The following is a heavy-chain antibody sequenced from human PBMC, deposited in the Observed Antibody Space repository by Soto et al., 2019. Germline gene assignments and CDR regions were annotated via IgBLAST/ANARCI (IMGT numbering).Heavy chain of an antibody. CDR2: MNPNSGNT. D-gene: IGHD6-13*01. CDR3: ARGPPSSWYYNCYYMDV. Sequence: QVQLVQSGAEVKKPGASVKVSCKASGYTFTSYDINWVRQATGQGLEWMGWMNPNSGNTGYAQKFQGRVTMTRNTSISTAYMELSSLRSEDTAVYYCARGPPSSWYYNCYYMDVWGKGTTVTDSS. V-gene: IGHV1-8*01. J-gene: IGHJ6*03. CDR1: GYTFTSYD.